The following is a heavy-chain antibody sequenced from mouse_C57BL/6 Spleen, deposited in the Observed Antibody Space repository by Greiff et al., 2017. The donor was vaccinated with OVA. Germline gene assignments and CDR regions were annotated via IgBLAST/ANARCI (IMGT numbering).Heavy chain of an antibody. D-gene: IGHD1-1*02. V-gene: IGHV1-50*01. J-gene: IGHJ4*01. Sequence: QVQLQQPGAELVKPGASVKLSCKASGYTFTSYWMQWVKQRPGQGLEWIGEIDPSDSYTNYNQKFKGKATLTVDTSSSTAYMQLSSLTSEDSAVYYCARRYYAGAMDYWGQGTSVTVSS. CDR1: GYTFTSYW. CDR2: IDPSDSYT. CDR3: ARRYYAGAMDY.